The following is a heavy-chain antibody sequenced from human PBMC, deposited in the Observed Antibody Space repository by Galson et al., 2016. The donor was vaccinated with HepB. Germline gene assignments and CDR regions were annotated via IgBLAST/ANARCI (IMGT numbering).Heavy chain of an antibody. CDR2: ISGSGGGA. Sequence: SLRLSCAASGFTFRSYGMNWVRQAPGKGLEWVSGISGSGGGAYYGDSVKGRFTISRDNSKNTLHLQINSLRAEDTAVYYCAKEGRLGDGLDVWGQGTTVTGSS. CDR3: AKEGRLGDGLDV. J-gene: IGHJ6*02. CDR1: GFTFRSYG. V-gene: IGHV3-23*01. D-gene: IGHD3-10*01.